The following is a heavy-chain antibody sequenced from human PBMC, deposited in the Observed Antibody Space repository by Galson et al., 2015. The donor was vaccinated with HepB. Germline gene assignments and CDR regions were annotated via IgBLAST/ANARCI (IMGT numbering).Heavy chain of an antibody. CDR3: AKSVGGIRVAGTRYFQH. J-gene: IGHJ1*01. CDR2: TSGSGFTT. V-gene: IGHV3-23*01. D-gene: IGHD3-16*01. Sequence: SLRLSCADSGFTFSSYAISWVRQAPGKGLEWVSSTSGSGFTTYYADFVKGRFTISRDNSENTVYLQMNSLRAEDTAVYYCAKSVGGIRVAGTRYFQHWGPGTLVTVSS. CDR1: GFTFSSYA.